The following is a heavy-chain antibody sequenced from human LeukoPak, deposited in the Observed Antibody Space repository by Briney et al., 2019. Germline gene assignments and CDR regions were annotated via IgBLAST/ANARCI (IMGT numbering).Heavy chain of an antibody. J-gene: IGHJ5*02. D-gene: IGHD3-22*01. Sequence: PSETLSLTCTVSGGSISSSSYYWGWIRQPPGKGLEWIGSIYYSGSTYYNPSLKSRVTISVDTSKNQFSLKLSSVTAADTAVYYCARSRHDSSGYYFLGLGFSWFDPWGQGTLVTVSS. CDR1: GGSISSSSYY. V-gene: IGHV4-39*07. CDR2: IYYSGST. CDR3: ARSRHDSSGYYFLGLGFSWFDP.